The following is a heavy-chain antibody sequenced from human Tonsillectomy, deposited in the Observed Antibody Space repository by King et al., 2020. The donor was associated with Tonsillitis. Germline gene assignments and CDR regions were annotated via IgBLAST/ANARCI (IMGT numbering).Heavy chain of an antibody. D-gene: IGHD5-12*01. CDR2: INHSGST. CDR3: SSACVYGGYFGDYYYDYMDV. Sequence: VQLQQWGAGLLKPSETLSLTCAVYGGSFSGYYWSWIRQPPGKGLEWIGEINHSGSTNYNPSLKSRVTISLDTSKKQFSLKLSSVTAADTAVYYFSSACVYGGYFGDYYYDYMDVWGKGTTVTVSS. J-gene: IGHJ6*03. CDR1: GGSFSGYY. V-gene: IGHV4-34*01.